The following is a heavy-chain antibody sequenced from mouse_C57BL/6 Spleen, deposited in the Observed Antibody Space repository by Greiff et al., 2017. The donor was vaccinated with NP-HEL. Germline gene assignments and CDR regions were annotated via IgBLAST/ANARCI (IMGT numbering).Heavy chain of an antibody. CDR2: IDPEDGET. CDR3: ARSSAQATDFDY. V-gene: IGHV14-2*01. CDR1: GFNIKDYY. D-gene: IGHD3-2*02. J-gene: IGHJ2*01. Sequence: EVPLQQSGAELVKPGASVKLSCTASGFNIKDYYMHWVKQRTEQGLEWIGRIDPEDGETKYAPKFQGKATITADTSSHPAYLQLSSLTSADTAVYYCARSSAQATDFDYWGQGTTLTVSS.